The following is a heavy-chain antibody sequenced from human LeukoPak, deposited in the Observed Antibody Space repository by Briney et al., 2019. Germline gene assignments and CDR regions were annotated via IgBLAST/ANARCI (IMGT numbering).Heavy chain of an antibody. Sequence: GGSLRLSCEVSGFTFSSYWMTRVRLAPGPELEWVANINEDGSEGKYVDSVKGRFTISRDNAKNSLFLHMSSLRVEDTAVYYCAITVFTGYENRGQGTQVTVSS. CDR3: AITVFTGYEN. V-gene: IGHV3-7*01. CDR1: GFTFSSYW. D-gene: IGHD3-9*01. J-gene: IGHJ4*02. CDR2: INEDGSEG.